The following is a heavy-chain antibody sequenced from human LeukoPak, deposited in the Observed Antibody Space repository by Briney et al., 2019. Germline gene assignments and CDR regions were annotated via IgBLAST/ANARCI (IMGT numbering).Heavy chain of an antibody. CDR2: INPNSGGT. J-gene: IGHJ3*02. V-gene: IGHV1-2*02. CDR3: ARESSPPEVLEWLSEGSAFDI. Sequence: ASVKVSCKASGYTFTGYYMHWVRQAPGQGLEWMGWINPNSGGTNYAQKLQGRVTMTTDTSTSTAYMELRSLRSDDTAVYYCARESSPPEVLEWLSEGSAFDIWGQGTMVTVSS. CDR1: GYTFTGYY. D-gene: IGHD3-3*01.